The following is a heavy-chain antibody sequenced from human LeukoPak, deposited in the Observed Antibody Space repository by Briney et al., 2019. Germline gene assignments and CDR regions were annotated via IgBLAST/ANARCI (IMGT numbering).Heavy chain of an antibody. Sequence: GGSPRLSCATSGFNFDRYTIHWVRQAPGKGLEWVSLAGWAGGTTFYSDSVRGRFTISRDSGRKSVYLQMNSLTTDDTAFYFCAKELDTMFFDYWGQGALVTVSS. CDR3: AKELDTMFFDY. CDR2: AGWAGGTT. CDR1: GFNFDRYT. V-gene: IGHV3-43*01. D-gene: IGHD3-10*02. J-gene: IGHJ4*02.